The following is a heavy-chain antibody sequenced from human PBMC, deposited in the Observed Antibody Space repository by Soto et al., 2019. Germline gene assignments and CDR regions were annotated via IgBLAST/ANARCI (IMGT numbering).Heavy chain of an antibody. D-gene: IGHD3-10*01. CDR3: ARVLWFGELLMDY. J-gene: IGHJ4*02. Sequence: PSETLSLTCTVSGGSICSGCYYWSWIRQHPGKGLEWIGYIYYSGSTYYNPSLKSRVTISVDTSKNQFSLKLSSVTAADTAVYYCARVLWFGELLMDYWGQGTLVTVSS. CDR2: IYYSGST. CDR1: GGSICSGCYY. V-gene: IGHV4-31*03.